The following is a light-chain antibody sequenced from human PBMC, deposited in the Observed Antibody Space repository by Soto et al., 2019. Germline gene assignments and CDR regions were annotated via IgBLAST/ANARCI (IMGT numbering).Light chain of an antibody. V-gene: IGLV2-8*01. J-gene: IGLJ1*01. CDR2: EVS. CDR1: SSDVGGYNY. Sequence: QSVLTQPPSASGSPGQSATISCTGTSSDVGGYNYVSWYQQHPGKAPKLMIYEVSKRPSGVPDRFSGSKSGNTASLTVSGLQAEDEADYYCSSYAGSNNFGVFGTGTKVTVL. CDR3: SSYAGSNNFGV.